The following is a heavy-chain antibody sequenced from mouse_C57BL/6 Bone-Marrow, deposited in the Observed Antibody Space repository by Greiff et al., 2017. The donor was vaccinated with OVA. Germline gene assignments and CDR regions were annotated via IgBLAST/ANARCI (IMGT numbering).Heavy chain of an antibody. CDR3: ARDYGSRDPLFAY. D-gene: IGHD1-1*01. CDR1: GYTFTDYY. Sequence: VQLQQSGPELVKPGASVKISCKASGYTFTDYYMNWVKQSHGKSLEWIGDINPNNGGTSYNQKFKGKATLTVDKSSSTAYMELRSLTSEDSAVYYCARDYGSRDPLFAYWGQGTLVTVSA. CDR2: INPNNGGT. J-gene: IGHJ3*01. V-gene: IGHV1-26*01.